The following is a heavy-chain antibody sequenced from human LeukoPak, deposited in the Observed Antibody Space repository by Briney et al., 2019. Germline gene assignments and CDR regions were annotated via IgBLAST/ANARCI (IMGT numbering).Heavy chain of an antibody. CDR3: ARDGGGALDQ. CDR2: ISYDGSNK. D-gene: IGHD3-16*01. Sequence: SGGSLTLSCAASGFTFSSYAMHWLRQAPGKGLEWVAVISYDGSNKYYTHSVKGRFTISTDNSTNTLYLQMNSLRAEAASEYYCARDGGGALDQWGEGTLVSVSS. V-gene: IGHV3-30*04. CDR1: GFTFSSYA. J-gene: IGHJ4*02.